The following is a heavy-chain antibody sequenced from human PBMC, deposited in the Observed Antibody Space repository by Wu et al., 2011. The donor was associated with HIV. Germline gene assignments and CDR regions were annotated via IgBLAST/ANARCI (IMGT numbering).Heavy chain of an antibody. V-gene: IGHV1-69*14. CDR1: GGTFNSYG. D-gene: IGHD1-1*01. J-gene: IGHJ4*02. CDR2: IIPISGNV. CDR3: VRDYKGWNDRTPKFDN. Sequence: QVQLVQSGAAVKKPGSSVKVSCKASGGTFNSYGITWVRQAPGQGLEWMGGIIPISGNVNIAQRFKGRVTMTADRPSSTAYMVLTNLTSEDAATYFCVRDYKGWNDRTPKFDNWGQGTLVTVSS.